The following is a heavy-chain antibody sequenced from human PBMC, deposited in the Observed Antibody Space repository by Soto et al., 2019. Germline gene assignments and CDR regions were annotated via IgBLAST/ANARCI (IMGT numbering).Heavy chain of an antibody. V-gene: IGHV3-15*07. CDR3: TTEKSVWELLSVPFDY. CDR2: IKSKTDGGTT. D-gene: IGHD1-26*01. CDR1: GFTFSNAL. J-gene: IGHJ4*02. Sequence: GGSQRLSCAASGFTFSNALMNWVRQAPGKGLEWVGRIKSKTDGGTTDYAAPVKGRFTISRDDSKNTLYLQMNSLKTEDTAVYYCTTEKSVWELLSVPFDYWGQGTLVTVSS.